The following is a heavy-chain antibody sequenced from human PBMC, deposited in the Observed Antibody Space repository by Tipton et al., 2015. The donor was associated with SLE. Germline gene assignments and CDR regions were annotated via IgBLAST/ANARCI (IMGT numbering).Heavy chain of an antibody. CDR3: AGTYYDDYVWFDP. Sequence: TLSLTCAVYGGSFSGYYWSWIRQPPGKGLEWIGEINHSGSTNYNPSLKSRVTISVDTSKNQFSLKLSIVTAADTAVYYCAGTYYDDYVWFDPWGQGILVTVSS. CDR2: INHSGST. J-gene: IGHJ5*02. CDR1: GGSFSGYY. V-gene: IGHV4-34*01. D-gene: IGHD4-17*01.